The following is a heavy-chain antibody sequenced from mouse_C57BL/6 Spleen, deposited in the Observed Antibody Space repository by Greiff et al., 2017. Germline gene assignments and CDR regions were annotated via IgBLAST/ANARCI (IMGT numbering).Heavy chain of an antibody. Sequence: EVQLQQSGPEPVKPGASVKISCKASGYSFTDYNMNWVKQSNGKSLEWIGVINPNYGTTSYNQKFKGKATLTVDQSSSTAYMQLNSLTSEDSAVYYCARSDYYGSSYHFDYWGQGTTLTVSS. CDR3: ARSDYYGSSYHFDY. J-gene: IGHJ2*01. CDR2: INPNYGTT. D-gene: IGHD1-1*01. V-gene: IGHV1-39*01. CDR1: GYSFTDYN.